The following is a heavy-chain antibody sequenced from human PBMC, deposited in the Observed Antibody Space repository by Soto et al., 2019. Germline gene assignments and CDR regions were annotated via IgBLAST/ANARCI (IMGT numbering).Heavy chain of an antibody. Sequence: SVKVSCKASGGTFSSYAISWVRQAPGQGLEWMGGIIPIFGTANYAQKFQGRVTITGDKSTSTAYTELSSLRSEDTAVYYCARTPAMVREYAYYYYGMDVWGQGTTVTVSS. CDR3: ARTPAMVREYAYYYYGMDV. J-gene: IGHJ6*02. D-gene: IGHD3-10*01. V-gene: IGHV1-69*06. CDR2: IIPIFGTA. CDR1: GGTFSSYA.